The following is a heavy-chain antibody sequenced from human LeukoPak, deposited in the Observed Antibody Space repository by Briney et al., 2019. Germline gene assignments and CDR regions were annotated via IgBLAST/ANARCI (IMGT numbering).Heavy chain of an antibody. Sequence: VASVKVSCKASGYTFTSYGISWVRQTPGQGLEWMGWISAYNGNTNYAQKLQGRVTMTTDTSTSTAYMELRSLRSDDTAVYYCARDHGDYYDSSGYPHWGQGTLVTVSS. J-gene: IGHJ4*02. CDR1: GYTFTSYG. CDR2: ISAYNGNT. CDR3: ARDHGDYYDSSGYPH. D-gene: IGHD3-22*01. V-gene: IGHV1-18*01.